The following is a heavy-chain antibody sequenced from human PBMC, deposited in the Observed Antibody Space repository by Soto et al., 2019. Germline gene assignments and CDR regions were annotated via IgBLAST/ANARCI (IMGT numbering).Heavy chain of an antibody. CDR3: ARGLVGGDPDY. Sequence: PSETLSLTCAVSGGSISSGGYSWSWIRQPPGKGLEWIGYIYHSGSTYYNPSLKSRVTISVDRSKNQFSLKLSSVTAADTAVYYCARGLVGGDPDYWGQGTLVTSPQ. D-gene: IGHD2-21*02. V-gene: IGHV4-30-2*01. CDR1: GGSISSGGYS. CDR2: IYHSGST. J-gene: IGHJ4*02.